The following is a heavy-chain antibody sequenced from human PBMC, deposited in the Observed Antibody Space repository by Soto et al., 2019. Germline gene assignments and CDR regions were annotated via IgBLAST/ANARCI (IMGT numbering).Heavy chain of an antibody. CDR3: XXXXXXRPEYFKH. V-gene: IGHV1-18*04. CDR1: GYTFTSYG. CDR2: ISPLKGRT. Sequence: QVQLVQSGPDLKRPGASMKVSCKASGYTFTSYGISWVRQAPGQGLEWMAWISPLKGRTQYSQKAQGRVTLSTDTSXXXXXXXXXXXXXXXXXXXXXXXXXXXRPEYFKHWGQGTLVTVS. J-gene: IGHJ1*01.